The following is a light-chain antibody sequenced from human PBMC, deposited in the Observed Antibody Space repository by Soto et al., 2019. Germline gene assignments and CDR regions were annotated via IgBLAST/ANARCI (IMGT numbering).Light chain of an antibody. J-gene: IGLJ2*01. CDR1: NSDVGGYNL. CDR2: EDA. CDR3: CSYAGSSAFVT. Sequence: QSALTQSASVSGSPGQSITISCTGTNSDVGGYNLVSWYQQHPGKAPKLVIYEDAKRPSGVSNRFSGSKSGNTASLTVSGLQAEDEADYYCCSYAGSSAFVTFGGGTKLTVL. V-gene: IGLV2-23*02.